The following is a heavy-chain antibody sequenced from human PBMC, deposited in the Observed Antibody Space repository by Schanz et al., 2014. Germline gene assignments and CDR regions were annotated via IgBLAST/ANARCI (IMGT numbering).Heavy chain of an antibody. V-gene: IGHV3-23*04. CDR3: TKEDATALWCFEQ. J-gene: IGHJ1*01. D-gene: IGHD6-13*01. CDR2: INTSGGSR. CDR1: GFSFSTHA. Sequence: EVQLVESGGGLVQPGGSLRLSCAASGFSFSTHAMSWVRQAPGQGLEWVSGINTSGGSRYYAASVNGRFTISRDNSKNLAVMQMNRLRVDDTAAYSSTKEDATALWCFEQWGQGTLVTVSS.